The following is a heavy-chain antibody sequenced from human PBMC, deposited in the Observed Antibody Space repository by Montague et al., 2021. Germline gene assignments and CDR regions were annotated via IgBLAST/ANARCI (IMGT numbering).Heavy chain of an antibody. CDR3: ARGRGDGNNWAWDFDY. J-gene: IGHJ4*02. V-gene: IGHV5-51*01. CDR1: GYSFTRYW. CDR2: ICPGDSDT. D-gene: IGHD5-24*01. Sequence: QSGAEVKKPGESLKISCKGSGYSFTRYWIGWVRQMPGKGLEWMGIICPGDSDTRYSPSFQGQVTISADKSISTAYLQWSSLKASDTAMYYCARGRGDGNNWAWDFDYWGQGTLVTVSS.